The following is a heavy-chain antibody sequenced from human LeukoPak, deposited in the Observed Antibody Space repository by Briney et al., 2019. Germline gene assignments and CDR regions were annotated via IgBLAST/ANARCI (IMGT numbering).Heavy chain of an antibody. CDR1: GGSFSGYY. CDR2: INHSGST. Sequence: PSETLSLTCAVYGGSFSGYYWSWIRQPPGKGLEWIGEINHSGSTNYNPSLKSRVTISVDTSKNQFSLKLSSVTAADTAVYYCARDPSEWELLRHSRAMDVWGKGTTVTVSS. D-gene: IGHD1-26*01. V-gene: IGHV4-34*01. CDR3: ARDPSEWELLRHSRAMDV. J-gene: IGHJ6*04.